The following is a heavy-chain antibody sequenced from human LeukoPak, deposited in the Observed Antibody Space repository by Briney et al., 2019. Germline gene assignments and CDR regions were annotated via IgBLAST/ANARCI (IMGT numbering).Heavy chain of an antibody. D-gene: IGHD1-26*01. CDR3: ARDVQRGSSPTDY. J-gene: IGHJ4*02. V-gene: IGHV3-23*01. CDR2: ITASGYST. Sequence: GGSLRLSCAASGFTFSTYAMSWVRQTPGTGLEWVSAITASGYSTYYADSVKGRFTISRDNFKNTLHLQMNSLGAEDTAVYYCARDVQRGSSPTDYWGQGTLVTVSS. CDR1: GFTFSTYA.